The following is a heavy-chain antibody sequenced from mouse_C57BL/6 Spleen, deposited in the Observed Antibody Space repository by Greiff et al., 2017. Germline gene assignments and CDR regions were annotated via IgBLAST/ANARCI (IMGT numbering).Heavy chain of an antibody. Sequence: EVHLVESGGGLVQPGGSLSLSCAASGFTFTDYYMSWVRQPPGKALEWLGFIRNKANGYTTEYSASVKGRFTISRDNSQSILYLQVNALRAEDSATYYCARGNWNYDFDCWGQGTTLTVSS. CDR1: GFTFTDYY. D-gene: IGHD1-1*01. CDR3: ARGNWNYDFDC. V-gene: IGHV7-3*01. J-gene: IGHJ2*01. CDR2: IRNKANGYTT.